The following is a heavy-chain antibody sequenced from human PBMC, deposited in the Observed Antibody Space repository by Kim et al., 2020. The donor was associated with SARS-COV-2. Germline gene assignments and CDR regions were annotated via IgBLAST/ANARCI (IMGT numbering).Heavy chain of an antibody. CDR3: ARGRSLWFGGIDY. J-gene: IGHJ4*02. CDR1: GGSFSGYY. V-gene: IGHV4-34*01. Sequence: SETLSLTCAVYGGSFSGYYWSWIRQPPGKGLEWIGEINHSGSTNYNPSLKSRVTISVDTSKNQFSLKLSSVTAADTAVYYCARGRSLWFGGIDYWGQGTLVTVSS. D-gene: IGHD3-10*01. CDR2: INHSGST.